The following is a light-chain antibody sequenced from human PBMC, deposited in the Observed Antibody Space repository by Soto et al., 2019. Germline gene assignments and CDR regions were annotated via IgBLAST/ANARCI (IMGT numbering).Light chain of an antibody. CDR1: QDISNS. CDR3: QKYNFAPWT. V-gene: IGKV1-27*01. Sequence: DIQMTQSPSSLSASIGDRATITCRTSQDISNSLAWYQQKPGKAPKLLIFAASTLQSGVPSRFSGGGSGTEFTLTISSLQPEDVATYYWQKYNFAPWTFGQGTKVEI. J-gene: IGKJ1*01. CDR2: AAS.